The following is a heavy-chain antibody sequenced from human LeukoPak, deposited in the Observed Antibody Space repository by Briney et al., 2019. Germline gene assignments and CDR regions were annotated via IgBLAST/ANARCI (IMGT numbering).Heavy chain of an antibody. CDR1: DGSISTYY. D-gene: IGHD4-17*01. CDR3: ARGSPGHYGGYYFDY. Sequence: SETLSLTCTVSDGSISTYYWSWIRRPPGKGLEWIGYIYHSGSTNYSPSLKSRVTISLDTSKNHFSLNLSSMTAADTAVYYCARGSPGHYGGYYFDYWGQGTLVTVSS. J-gene: IGHJ4*02. V-gene: IGHV4-59*01. CDR2: IYHSGST.